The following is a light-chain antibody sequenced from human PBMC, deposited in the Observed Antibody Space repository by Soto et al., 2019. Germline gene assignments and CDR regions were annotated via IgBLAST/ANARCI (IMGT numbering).Light chain of an antibody. V-gene: IGKV3-15*01. Sequence: EIVLTQSPGTLSLSPGEGATLSCRASQSVSSSYLGWYQQKPGQAPRLLIYGASTRATGIPARFSGSGSGTEFTLTISSLQSEDFAVYYCQQYNNWPTFGQGTKVDIK. CDR1: QSVSSSY. CDR2: GAS. CDR3: QQYNNWPT. J-gene: IGKJ1*01.